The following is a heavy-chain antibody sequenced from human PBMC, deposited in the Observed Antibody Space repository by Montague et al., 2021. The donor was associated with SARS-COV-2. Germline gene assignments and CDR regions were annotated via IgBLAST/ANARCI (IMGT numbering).Heavy chain of an antibody. CDR2: IHSSGGT. Sequence: TLSLTCAVSGGSIITGSNFYWGWIRQSAGKVLEWIGRIHSSGGTNYHPPLKSRLTMSVDSSAHQFSLKLTSVTAAATAVYYCARDYYDSTGLNWFDPWGQGLLVTVSS. D-gene: IGHD3-22*01. V-gene: IGHV4-61*02. CDR3: ARDYYDSTGLNWFDP. J-gene: IGHJ5*02. CDR1: GGSIITGSNFY.